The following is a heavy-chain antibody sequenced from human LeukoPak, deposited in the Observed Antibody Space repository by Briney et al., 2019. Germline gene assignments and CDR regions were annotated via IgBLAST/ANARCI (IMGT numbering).Heavy chain of an antibody. Sequence: ASVKVSCKASGYTFTGPYIHWIRQAPGQGLEWMGWINPNSDGTKYAQKFQGRVTMTRDTSINTAYMELSRLRSDDTAVYYCARVEYCIKGVCVNFDYWGQGTLVTVST. D-gene: IGHD2-8*01. CDR1: GYTFTGPY. J-gene: IGHJ4*02. CDR3: ARVEYCIKGVCVNFDY. V-gene: IGHV1-2*02. CDR2: INPNSDGT.